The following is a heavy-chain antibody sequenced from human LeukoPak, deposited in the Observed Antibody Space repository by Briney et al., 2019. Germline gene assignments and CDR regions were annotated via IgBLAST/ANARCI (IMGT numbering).Heavy chain of an antibody. V-gene: IGHV4-39*07. CDR3: AREGCSSSSCFSNFDY. Sequence: SETLSLTCTVSGGSISSDSHYWGWIRQPPGKGLEWIGSIYHSGTTYYNPSLKSRVSVSIDMSKNQFSLKLSSVTAADTALYYCAREGCSSSSCFSNFDYWGQGTLVTVSS. J-gene: IGHJ4*02. CDR1: GGSISSDSHY. D-gene: IGHD2-2*01. CDR2: IYHSGTT.